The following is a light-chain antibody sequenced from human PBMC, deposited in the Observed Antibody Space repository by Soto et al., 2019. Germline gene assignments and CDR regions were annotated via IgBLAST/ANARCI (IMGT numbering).Light chain of an antibody. CDR3: QQYNSDSRT. CDR2: KAS. V-gene: IGKV1-5*03. Sequence: DIQMTQSPSPLSASVGDRVTITCRASQSISSWLAWYQQKPGKAPKLLIYKASSLESGVPSRFSGSGSGTEFTLTISSLQPDDFATYYCQQYNSDSRTFGQGTKVDIK. CDR1: QSISSW. J-gene: IGKJ1*01.